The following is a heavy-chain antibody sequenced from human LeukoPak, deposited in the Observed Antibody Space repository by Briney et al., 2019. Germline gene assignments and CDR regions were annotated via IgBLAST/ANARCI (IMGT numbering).Heavy chain of an antibody. CDR3: ARGIGSGNEGVYFDN. Sequence: SETLSLTCSVSGGSISSSSYYWAWIRQPPGKGLQWIGSIFYSGTTFYNPSLKSRVTISVDTSKNQFSLKLSSVTAVDTAVYYCARGIGSGNEGVYFDNWDQGTLVTVSS. J-gene: IGHJ4*02. CDR2: IFYSGTT. D-gene: IGHD3-10*01. V-gene: IGHV4-39*01. CDR1: GGSISSSSYY.